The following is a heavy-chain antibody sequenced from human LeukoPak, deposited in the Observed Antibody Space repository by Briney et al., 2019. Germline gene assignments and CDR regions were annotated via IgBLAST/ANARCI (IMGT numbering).Heavy chain of an antibody. Sequence: GASVKVSCKASGYTFTGYYMHWVRQAPGQGLEWMGWINPNSGGTNYAQKFQGRVTMTRDTSISTAYMELSRLRSDDTAVYYCARVQGFSSGWYDYWGQGTLVTVSS. CDR3: ARVQGFSSGWYDY. J-gene: IGHJ4*02. D-gene: IGHD6-19*01. V-gene: IGHV1-2*02. CDR1: GYTFTGYY. CDR2: INPNSGGT.